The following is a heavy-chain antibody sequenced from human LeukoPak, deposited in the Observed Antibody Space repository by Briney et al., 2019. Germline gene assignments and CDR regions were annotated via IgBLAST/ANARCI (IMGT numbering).Heavy chain of an antibody. CDR1: GFTFSSYG. CDR2: ISSSSSYI. CDR3: ARDVAGTADFDY. J-gene: IGHJ4*02. V-gene: IGHV3-21*01. Sequence: GGSLRLSCAASGFTFSSYGMNWVRQAPGKGLEWVSSISSSSSYIYYADSVKGRFAISRDNAKNSLYLQMNSLRAEDTAVYYCARDVAGTADFDYWGQGTLVTVSS. D-gene: IGHD2-15*01.